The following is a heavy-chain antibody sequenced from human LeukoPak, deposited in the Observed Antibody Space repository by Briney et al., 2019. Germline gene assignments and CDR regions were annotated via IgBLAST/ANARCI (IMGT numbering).Heavy chain of an antibody. CDR2: IYHSGST. J-gene: IGHJ3*02. CDR1: GGSISSYS. Sequence: SETLSLTCTVSGGSISSYSWSWIRQPPGKGLEWIGYIYHSGSTYYNPSLRSRVTISVDGSKNQFSLKLTSVTAADTAVYYCARGEGSPGAFDIWGQGTMVTVSS. V-gene: IGHV4-30-2*01. D-gene: IGHD1-26*01. CDR3: ARGEGSPGAFDI.